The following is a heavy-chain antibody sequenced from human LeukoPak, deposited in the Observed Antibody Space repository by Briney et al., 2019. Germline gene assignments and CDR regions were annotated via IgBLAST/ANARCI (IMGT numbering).Heavy chain of an antibody. D-gene: IGHD3-9*01. CDR1: VFTFSSYA. J-gene: IGHJ4*02. V-gene: IGHV3-23*01. CDR3: TSPGYDILTPLDY. Sequence: GGSLRLSCAASVFTFSSYAMSWVRQAPGKGLEWVSAISGSGGSTYYADSVKGRFTISRDNSKNTLYLQMNSLRAEDTAVYYCTSPGYDILTPLDYWGQGTLVTVSS. CDR2: ISGSGGST.